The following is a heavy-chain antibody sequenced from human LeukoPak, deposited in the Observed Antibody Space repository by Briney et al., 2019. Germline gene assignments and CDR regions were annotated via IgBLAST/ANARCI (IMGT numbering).Heavy chain of an antibody. CDR3: ARVSSHAFGI. V-gene: IGHV3-53*01. CDR2: IYSGGGT. CDR1: GFTVSSNY. J-gene: IGHJ3*02. Sequence: PGGALRLSCAASGFTVSSNYMTWVRQAPGKGLEWVSVIYSGGGTSYSESVKGRFTISRDSSKNMLYLQMNSLRAEDTAVYYCARVSSHAFGIWGQGAMVTVSS.